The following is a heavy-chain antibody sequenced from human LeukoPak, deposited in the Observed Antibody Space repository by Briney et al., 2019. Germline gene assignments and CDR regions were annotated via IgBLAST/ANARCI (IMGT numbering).Heavy chain of an antibody. Sequence: GASVKVSCKASGYTFTDYYMHWVQQAPGKGLEWMGRVDPEDGETIYAEKFQGRVTITADTSTDTAYMELSSLRSEDTAVYYCATRGIGVPAAIRRDYWGQGTLVTVSS. CDR1: GYTFTDYY. CDR3: ATRGIGVPAAIRRDY. V-gene: IGHV1-69-2*01. D-gene: IGHD2-2*02. J-gene: IGHJ4*02. CDR2: VDPEDGET.